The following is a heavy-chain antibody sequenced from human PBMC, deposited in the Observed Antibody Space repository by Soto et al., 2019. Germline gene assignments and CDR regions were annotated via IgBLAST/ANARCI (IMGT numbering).Heavy chain of an antibody. Sequence: QVQLVQSGAEVKKPGASVKVSCKASGYTFTSYGISWVRQAPGQVLEWMGWISAYNGNTNYAQKLKGRVTMTTDTSTSTAYMELRSLRADDTAVYYCASREPYCTIGVCRPQDAFDIWGQGTMVTVSS. D-gene: IGHD2-8*01. V-gene: IGHV1-18*01. CDR3: ASREPYCTIGVCRPQDAFDI. J-gene: IGHJ3*02. CDR1: GYTFTSYG. CDR2: ISAYNGNT.